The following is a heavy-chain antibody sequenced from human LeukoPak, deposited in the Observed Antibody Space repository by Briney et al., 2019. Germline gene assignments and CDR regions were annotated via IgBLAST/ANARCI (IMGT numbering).Heavy chain of an antibody. CDR3: ARHRIPAADDAFDI. Sequence: SQTLSLTCTVSGGSINSDDFYWSWIRQPPGKGLEWIGSIYYSGSTYYSPSLKSRVTISVDTSKNQFSLKLNSVSAADTAVYYCARHRIPAADDAFDIWGQGTMVTVSS. V-gene: IGHV4-30-2*03. CDR1: GGSINSDDFY. CDR2: IYYSGST. J-gene: IGHJ3*02. D-gene: IGHD6-13*01.